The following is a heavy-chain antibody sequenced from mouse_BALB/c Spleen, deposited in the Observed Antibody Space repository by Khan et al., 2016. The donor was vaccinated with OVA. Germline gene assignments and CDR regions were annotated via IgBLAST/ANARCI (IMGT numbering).Heavy chain of an antibody. Sequence: QVQLKESGTELVKPGASVRLSCKASGYTFTSYYMYWVKQRPGQGLEWIGEINPSDGDSNFNENFKSKATLTVDKSSTTAYMQLSSLTSEDSAVYYCTRSGYGTLAYWGQGTLVTVSA. D-gene: IGHD4-1*01. CDR2: INPSDGDS. V-gene: IGHV1-53*01. CDR3: TRSGYGTLAY. J-gene: IGHJ3*01. CDR1: GYTFTSYY.